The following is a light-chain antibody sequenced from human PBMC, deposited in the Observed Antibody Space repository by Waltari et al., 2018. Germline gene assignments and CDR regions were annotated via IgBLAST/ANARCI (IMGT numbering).Light chain of an antibody. CDR2: DVS. CDR1: SSDVGGYNY. CDR3: CSYAGSDTNVV. J-gene: IGLJ2*01. V-gene: IGLV2-11*01. Sequence: QSALTQPRSVSGSPGQSVTISCTGTSSDVGGYNYVSWYKQHPGKAPKLMIHDVSKRPSGVPDRFSGAKSSTTASPTIFGLQAEDEADYYCCSYAGSDTNVVFGGGTKLTVL.